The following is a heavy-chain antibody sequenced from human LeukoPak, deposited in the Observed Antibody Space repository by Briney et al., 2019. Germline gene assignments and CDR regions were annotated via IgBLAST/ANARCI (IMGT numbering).Heavy chain of an antibody. CDR1: GGSFSGYY. D-gene: IGHD1-26*01. V-gene: IGHV4-34*01. CDR2: INHSGST. J-gene: IGHJ3*02. Sequence: PSETLSLTCAVYGGSFSGYYWSWIRQPPGKGLEWIGEINHSGSTNYNPSLKSRVTISVDTSKKQISLKLSSVTAADTAMYYCARDSRSGTYSADPFDIWGQGTMVIVSS. CDR3: ARDSRSGTYSADPFDI.